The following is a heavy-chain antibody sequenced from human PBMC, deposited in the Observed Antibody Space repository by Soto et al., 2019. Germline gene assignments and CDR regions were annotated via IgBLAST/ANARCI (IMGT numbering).Heavy chain of an antibody. D-gene: IGHD3-3*01. Sequence: GPSVKVSCKASGGTFSSYAISWVRQAPGQGLEWMGGIIPIFGTANYAQKFQGRVTITADKSTSTAYMELSSLRSEDTAVYYCARVPMDFWSGPYYYYYGMDVWGQGTTVTVSS. CDR2: IIPIFGTA. CDR1: GGTFSSYA. CDR3: ARVPMDFWSGPYYYYYGMDV. V-gene: IGHV1-69*06. J-gene: IGHJ6*02.